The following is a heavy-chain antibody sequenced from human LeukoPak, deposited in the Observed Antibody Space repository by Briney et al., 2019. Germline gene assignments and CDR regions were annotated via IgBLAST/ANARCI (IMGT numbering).Heavy chain of an antibody. CDR3: AREADSSGYYSGYFDY. D-gene: IGHD3-22*01. Sequence: SETLSLTCTVSGGSISSSSYYWGWIRQPPGKGLEWIGSLYYSGNTYFKPSLKSRVTISVDTSKNQFSLKLGSVTAADTAVYYCAREADSSGYYSGYFDYWGQGTLVTVSS. V-gene: IGHV4-39*07. J-gene: IGHJ4*02. CDR2: LYYSGNT. CDR1: GGSISSSSYY.